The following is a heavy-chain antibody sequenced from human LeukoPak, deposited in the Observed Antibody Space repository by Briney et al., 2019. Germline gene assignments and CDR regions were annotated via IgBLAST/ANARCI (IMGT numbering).Heavy chain of an antibody. CDR3: ARVMVGATRPFDY. D-gene: IGHD1-26*01. CDR1: GYSFTSYY. V-gene: IGHV1-46*01. CDR2: INPSGGGT. Sequence: GASVKVSCKASGYSFTSYYMHWVRQAPGQGLEWMGIINPSGGGTSYAQKFQGRVTMTRDTSTSTVYMELSSLRSEDTAVYYCARVMVGATRPFDYWGQGTLVTVSS. J-gene: IGHJ4*02.